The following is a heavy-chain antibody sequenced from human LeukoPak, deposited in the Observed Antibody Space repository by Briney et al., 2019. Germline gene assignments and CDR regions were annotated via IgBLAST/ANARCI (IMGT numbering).Heavy chain of an antibody. D-gene: IGHD1-26*01. Sequence: AQTLSLTCSVSGDTIIRPGYYWGWIRQSPHKGLEWIGNVYYTGSTYANPALTSRATISVDTSKTEFSLRLRSVTAADTASYYWARHADSGSGRHFYHYMDVWGKGATVTVSS. V-gene: IGHV4-39*01. CDR3: ARHADSGSGRHFYHYMDV. CDR1: GDTIIRPGYY. CDR2: VYYTGST. J-gene: IGHJ6*03.